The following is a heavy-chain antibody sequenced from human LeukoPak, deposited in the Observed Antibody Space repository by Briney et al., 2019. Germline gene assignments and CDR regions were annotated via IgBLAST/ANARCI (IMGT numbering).Heavy chain of an antibody. D-gene: IGHD2-2*02. V-gene: IGHV3-30*18. CDR2: ISYDGSNK. J-gene: IGHJ4*02. CDR3: AKSGRVPAAILFDY. CDR1: GFTFSSYG. Sequence: GGSLRLSCAASGFTFSSYGMHWVRQAPGKGLEWVAVISYDGSNKYYADSVKGRFTISRDNSKNTLYLQMNSLRAEDTAVYYCAKSGRVPAAILFDYWGQGTLVTVSS.